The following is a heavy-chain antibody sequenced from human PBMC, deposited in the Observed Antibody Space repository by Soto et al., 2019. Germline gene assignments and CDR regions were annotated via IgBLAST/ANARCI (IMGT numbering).Heavy chain of an antibody. D-gene: IGHD3-22*01. CDR3: AIDSSGYYYPGAFDI. V-gene: IGHV5-51*01. CDR2: IYPGDSDT. Sequence: GESLKISCKGSGYSFTSYWIGWVRQMPGKGLEWMGIIYPGDSDTRYTPSFQGQVTISADKSISTAYLQWSSLKASDTAMYYCAIDSSGYYYPGAFDIWGQGTMVTVSS. J-gene: IGHJ3*02. CDR1: GYSFTSYW.